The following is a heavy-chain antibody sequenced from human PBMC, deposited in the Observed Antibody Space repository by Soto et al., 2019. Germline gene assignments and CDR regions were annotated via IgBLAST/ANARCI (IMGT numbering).Heavy chain of an antibody. D-gene: IGHD3-10*01. V-gene: IGHV3-15*01. J-gene: IGHJ4*02. CDR1: GFTFSNAW. Sequence: GGSLRLSCAASGFTFSNAWMSWVRQAPGKGPQWVGRIKSKTDDGTTDYAAPVKGRFTISRDDSKNTLYLQMNSLRTEDTALYYCITDYTMIRGVISYFDYWGQGALVTVSS. CDR3: ITDYTMIRGVISYFDY. CDR2: IKSKTDDGTT.